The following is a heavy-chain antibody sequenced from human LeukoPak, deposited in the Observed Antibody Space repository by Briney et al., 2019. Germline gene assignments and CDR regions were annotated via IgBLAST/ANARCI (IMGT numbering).Heavy chain of an antibody. J-gene: IGHJ4*02. V-gene: IGHV4-59*01. CDR2: IYHSGDT. D-gene: IGHD5-24*01. Sequence: SETLSLTCTVSGGSISSYYWSWIRQPPGKGLEWIGYIYHSGDTRYNPSLKSRVTISVDMSKNQFSLRLSSVTAADTAVYYCARGGDGYNYGDYWGQGTLVTVSS. CDR3: ARGGDGYNYGDY. CDR1: GGSISSYY.